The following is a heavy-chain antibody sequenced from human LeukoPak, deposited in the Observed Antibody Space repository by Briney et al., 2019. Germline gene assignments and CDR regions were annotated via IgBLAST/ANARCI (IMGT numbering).Heavy chain of an antibody. CDR1: GFTFSSYS. CDR3: ARDWGYCSGGSCYH. D-gene: IGHD2-15*01. V-gene: IGHV3-21*01. J-gene: IGHJ3*01. CDR2: ISSSSSYI. Sequence: GGSLRLSCAASGFTFSSYSMNWVRQAPGKGLEWVSSISSSSSYIYYADSVKGRFTISRDNTKNSLYLQMNSLRAVDTAVYNCARDWGYCSGGSCYHWGQGTMVTVSS.